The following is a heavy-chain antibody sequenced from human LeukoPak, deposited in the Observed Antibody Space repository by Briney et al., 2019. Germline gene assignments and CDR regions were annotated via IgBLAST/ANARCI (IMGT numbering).Heavy chain of an antibody. J-gene: IGHJ4*02. CDR1: EFIFSSYW. Sequence: GGSLRLSCAASEFIFSSYWMSWVRQAPGKGLEWVANIKQDGSEKYYVDSVKGRFTISRDNAKNSLYLQMNSLRAEDTAVYYCAREAYYYDSSGYYWDYWGQGTLVTVSS. V-gene: IGHV3-7*01. CDR2: IKQDGSEK. CDR3: AREAYYYDSSGYYWDY. D-gene: IGHD3-22*01.